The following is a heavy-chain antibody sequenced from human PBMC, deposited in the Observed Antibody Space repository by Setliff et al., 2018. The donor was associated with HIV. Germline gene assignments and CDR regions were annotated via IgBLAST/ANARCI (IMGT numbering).Heavy chain of an antibody. Sequence: PGGSLRLSCAASGFTFSSYPMTWVRQAPGKGLEWVSAISNSSPGNTYYADSVRGRFTISRDNPKNTLFLQMNSLRAEDTAVYYCGTYYYGSGKIDYWGQGTLVTVSS. CDR1: GFTFSSYP. J-gene: IGHJ4*02. CDR2: ISNSSPGNT. D-gene: IGHD3-10*01. V-gene: IGHV3-23*01. CDR3: GTYYYGSGKIDY.